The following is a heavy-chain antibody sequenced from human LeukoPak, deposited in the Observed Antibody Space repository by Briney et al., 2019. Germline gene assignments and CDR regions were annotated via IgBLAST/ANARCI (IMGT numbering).Heavy chain of an antibody. J-gene: IGHJ6*03. CDR2: ISSSSSYI. V-gene: IGHV3-21*01. CDR3: ASGDYSSGWSLITHYYYYMDV. CDR1: GFTFSSYS. D-gene: IGHD6-19*01. Sequence: PGGSLRLSCAASGFTFSSYSMNWVRQAPGKGLEWVSSISSSSSYIYYADSVKGRFTISRDNAKNSLYLQMNSLRAEDTAVYYCASGDYSSGWSLITHYYYYMDVWGKGTTVTVSS.